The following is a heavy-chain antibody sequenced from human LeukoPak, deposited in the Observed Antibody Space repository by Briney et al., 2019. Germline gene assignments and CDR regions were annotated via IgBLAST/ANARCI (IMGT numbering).Heavy chain of an antibody. CDR1: GFTFGNYG. CDR3: ARDKYSSSWPFDY. CDR2: INWNGGST. V-gene: IGHV3-20*04. Sequence: GGSLRLSCAASGFTFGNYGMSWVRQAPGKGLEWVSGINWNGGSTGYADSVEGRFAIFRDNAKNSQYLQMNSLRVEDTALYYCARDKYSSSWPFDYWGQGTLVTVSS. J-gene: IGHJ4*02. D-gene: IGHD6-13*01.